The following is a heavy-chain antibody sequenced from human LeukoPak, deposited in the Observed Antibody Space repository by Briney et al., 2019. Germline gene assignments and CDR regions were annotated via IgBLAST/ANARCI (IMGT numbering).Heavy chain of an antibody. J-gene: IGHJ3*02. D-gene: IGHD6-13*01. CDR1: GYTFTSHD. Sequence: GASVKVSCKASGYTFTSHDINWVRQATGQGLEWMGWMNPNSGNTGYAQKFQGRVTITRNTSISTANMELSSLRSEDTAVYYCARGTATIPLYSPWEQLVRDAFDIWGQGTMVTVSS. CDR3: ARGTATIPLYSPWEQLVRDAFDI. V-gene: IGHV1-8*03. CDR2: MNPNSGNT.